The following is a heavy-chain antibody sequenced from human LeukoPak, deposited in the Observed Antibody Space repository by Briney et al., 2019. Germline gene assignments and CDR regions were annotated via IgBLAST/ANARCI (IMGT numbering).Heavy chain of an antibody. CDR1: GFTFSSYS. Sequence: GGSLRLSCAASGFTFSSYSMNWVRQARGKGVEWVSSISSSSSYIYYADSVKGRFTISRDNGKNSVYMQMNSLRAEDTAVYYCARVVDIVVVPAAPRYSSSWYHYYYYMDVWGKGTTVTVSS. CDR3: ARVVDIVVVPAAPRYSSSWYHYYYYMDV. CDR2: ISSSSSYI. J-gene: IGHJ6*03. V-gene: IGHV3-21*01. D-gene: IGHD2-2*03.